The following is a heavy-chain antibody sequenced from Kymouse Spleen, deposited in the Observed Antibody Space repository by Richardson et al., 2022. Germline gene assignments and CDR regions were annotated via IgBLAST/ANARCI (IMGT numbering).Heavy chain of an antibody. CDR2: INHSGST. Sequence: QVQLQQWGAGLLKPSETLSLTCAVYGGSFSGYYWSWIRQPPGKGLEWIGEINHSGSTNYNPSLKSRVTISVDTSKNQFSLKLSSVTAADTAVYYCAGNYYGSGSYYYGMDVWGQGTTVTVSS. V-gene: IGHV4-34*01. D-gene: IGHD3-10*01. CDR1: GGSFSGYY. CDR3: AGNYYGSGSYYYGMDV. J-gene: IGHJ6*02.